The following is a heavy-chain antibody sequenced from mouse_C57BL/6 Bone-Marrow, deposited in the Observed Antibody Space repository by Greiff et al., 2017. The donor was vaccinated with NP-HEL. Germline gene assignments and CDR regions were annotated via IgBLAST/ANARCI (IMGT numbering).Heavy chain of an antibody. D-gene: IGHD1-1*01. CDR3: ARSVITTVVEGFAY. CDR2: IYPRSGNT. Sequence: VQLQQSGAELARPGASVKLSCKASGYTFTSYGISWVKQRTGQGLEWIGEIYPRSGNTYYNEKFKGKATLTADKSSSTAYMVLRSLTSEDSAVYFCARSVITTVVEGFAYWGQGTLVTVSA. V-gene: IGHV1-81*01. J-gene: IGHJ3*01. CDR1: GYTFTSYG.